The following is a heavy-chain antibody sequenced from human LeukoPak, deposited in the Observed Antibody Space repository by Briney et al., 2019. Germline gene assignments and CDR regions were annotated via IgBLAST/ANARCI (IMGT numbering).Heavy chain of an antibody. V-gene: IGHV3-30*03. CDR1: GFTFSSYG. Sequence: GGSLRLSCAASGFTFSSYGMHWVRQAPGKGLEWVAVISHDEINKYYADSVKGRFTISRDNSKNTLYLQMNSLRAEDTAVYYCARGGVVPAAQADYWGQGSLVTVSS. CDR3: ARGGVVPAAQADY. D-gene: IGHD2-2*01. J-gene: IGHJ4*02. CDR2: ISHDEINK.